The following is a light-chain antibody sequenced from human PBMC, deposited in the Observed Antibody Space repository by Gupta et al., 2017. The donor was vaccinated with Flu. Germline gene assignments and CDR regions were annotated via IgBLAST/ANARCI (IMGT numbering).Light chain of an antibody. CDR3: QSYKTSNTVV. V-gene: IGLV2-14*01. J-gene: IGLJ2*01. CDR1: SSDVGGYNC. CDR2: EVS. Sequence: QSALTQPASVSGSPGQSITISCTGTSSDVGGYNCVSWYQQHPGKAPTLMFYEVSNRPSGVSNRFSGFKSGNTASLTISVLQAGDEADYYCQSYKTSNTVVFGGGTKLTVL.